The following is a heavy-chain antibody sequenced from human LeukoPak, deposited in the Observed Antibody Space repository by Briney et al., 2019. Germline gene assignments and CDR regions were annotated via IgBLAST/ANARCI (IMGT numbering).Heavy chain of an antibody. CDR2: ISGSGDNT. Sequence: PGGSLRLSCAVSGFTFSDYAMNWVRQAPGKGLEWVSLISGSGDNTFYADSVKGRFTISRDDSKNTLYLQMNSLRAEDTALYYCATGRGYSGYGTFDYWGQGTLVAVSS. D-gene: IGHD5-12*01. CDR1: GFTFSDYA. CDR3: ATGRGYSGYGTFDY. V-gene: IGHV3-23*01. J-gene: IGHJ4*02.